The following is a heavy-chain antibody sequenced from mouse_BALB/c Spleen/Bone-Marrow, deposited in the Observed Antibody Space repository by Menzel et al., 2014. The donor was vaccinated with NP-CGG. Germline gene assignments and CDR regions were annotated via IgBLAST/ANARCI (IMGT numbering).Heavy chain of an antibody. CDR1: GYSFTGYF. Sequence: VQLKESGPELVKPGASVKISCKASGYSFTGYFMNWVMQSHGKGLEWIGRINPYNGDTFYNQKFKGKATLTVDKSSSTAHMELRSLASEDSAVYYCARSGYYGSSYFDYWGQGTTLTVSS. CDR2: INPYNGDT. CDR3: ARSGYYGSSYFDY. J-gene: IGHJ2*01. D-gene: IGHD1-1*01. V-gene: IGHV1-20*02.